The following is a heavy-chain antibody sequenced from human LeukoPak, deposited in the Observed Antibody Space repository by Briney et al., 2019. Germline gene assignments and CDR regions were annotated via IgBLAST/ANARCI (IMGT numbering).Heavy chain of an antibody. CDR2: LDPEDGET. Sequence: ASVKVSCKVSGYTLTELSMHWVRQAPGKGLEWMGGLDPEDGETTYAQKFQGRVTMTEDTSTDTAYMELSSLRSEDTAVYYCATAHITIFGVVGGYYFDYWGQGTLVTVSS. D-gene: IGHD3-3*01. CDR3: ATAHITIFGVVGGYYFDY. J-gene: IGHJ4*02. CDR1: GYTLTELS. V-gene: IGHV1-24*01.